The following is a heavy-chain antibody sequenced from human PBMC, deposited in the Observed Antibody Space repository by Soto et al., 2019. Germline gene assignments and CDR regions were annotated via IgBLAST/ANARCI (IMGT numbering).Heavy chain of an antibody. CDR2: IKTDGSST. CDR1: GFSFSNYW. V-gene: IGHV3-74*01. Sequence: EVQLVESGGGLVQPGGSLRLSCAASGFSFSNYWIHWVRQAPGKGLVWVSRIKTDGSSTDYAASVKGRFTIPRDNAKNTLYLQMNCLTAEDTAVYYCAKREGNTYGLFHWGQGTLVPVSS. CDR3: AKREGNTYGLFH. J-gene: IGHJ4*02. D-gene: IGHD5-18*01.